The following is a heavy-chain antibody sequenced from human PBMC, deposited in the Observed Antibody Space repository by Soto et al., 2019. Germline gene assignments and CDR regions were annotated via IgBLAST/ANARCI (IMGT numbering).Heavy chain of an antibody. D-gene: IGHD1-26*01. Sequence: QVQLQRWGAGLLKPSETLSLTCAVYGKSLSGYYWSWIRQPPGKALEWIGEINHSGNTNYNPSLKSRVTISVDTSKNHLFLNLSSVTAADTAMYYCARHHVRGRTIAGAAEFWGQGTLVTVSS. V-gene: IGHV4-34*01. CDR1: GKSLSGYY. CDR3: ARHHVRGRTIAGAAEF. J-gene: IGHJ4*02. CDR2: INHSGNT.